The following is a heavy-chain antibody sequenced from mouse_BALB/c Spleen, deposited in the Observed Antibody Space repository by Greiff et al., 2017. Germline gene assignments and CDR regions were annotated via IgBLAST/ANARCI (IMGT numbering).Heavy chain of an antibody. V-gene: IGHV1-77*01. D-gene: IGHD3-1*01. J-gene: IGHJ2*01. Sequence: QVQLQQSGAELARPGASVKLSCTASGYTFTDYYISWVQQKFGQGLVWFGAIYPGSGNTYYNEKFKGKATLTADKSSSTAYMQLNSLTSEDTAIYYCARKTTRAALGYWGQGTTLTVSA. CDR2: IYPGSGNT. CDR1: GYTFTDYY. CDR3: ARKTTRAALGY.